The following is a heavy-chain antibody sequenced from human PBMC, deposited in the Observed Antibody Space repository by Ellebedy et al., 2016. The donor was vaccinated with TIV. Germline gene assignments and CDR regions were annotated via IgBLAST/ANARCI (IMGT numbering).Heavy chain of an antibody. V-gene: IGHV1-46*01. CDR1: GFTFTSYY. D-gene: IGHD1-26*01. J-gene: IGHJ4*02. CDR3: EREGASAGADYFDY. Sequence: AASAKVSCKASGFTFTSYYIHWVRQAPGQGLEWMGRVNPGGGRTKFAPNFQGRPTMTRDTSTSEVYMEVRSLRSDDTAVYYCEREGASAGADYFDYWGQGTLVIVSS. CDR2: VNPGGGRT.